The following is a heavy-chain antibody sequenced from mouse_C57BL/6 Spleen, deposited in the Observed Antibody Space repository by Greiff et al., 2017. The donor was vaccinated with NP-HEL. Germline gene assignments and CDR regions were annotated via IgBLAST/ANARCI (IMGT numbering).Heavy chain of an antibody. V-gene: IGHV1-77*01. CDR1: GYTFTAYY. D-gene: IGHD1-3*01. J-gene: IGHJ4*01. CDR3: AKTKGPMDY. Sequence: VQLQQSGAELVKPGASVKISCKASGYTFTAYYINWLKQRPGQGLEWIGKIGPGSGSTYYNETFKGKATLTADKSSSTAYMQLSSLTSEESAVYFCAKTKGPMDYWGQGTSVTVSS. CDR2: IGPGSGST.